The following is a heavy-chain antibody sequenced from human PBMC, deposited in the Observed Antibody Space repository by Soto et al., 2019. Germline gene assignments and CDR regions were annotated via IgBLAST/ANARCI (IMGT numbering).Heavy chain of an antibody. CDR1: GGSISSNNYY. CDR3: ASHLRPTNWWGGYFDY. CDR2: MSYSRST. Sequence: QLQLQESGPGLVKPSETLSLTCFVSGGSISSNNYYWGWIRQPPGKGLEWIGSMSYSRSTYYNPSLKWRVTISVDTSTNQFSLKLTSVTAADTAVYYCASHLRPTNWWGGYFDYWGQGPLVTVSS. V-gene: IGHV4-39*01. D-gene: IGHD2-8*02. J-gene: IGHJ4*02.